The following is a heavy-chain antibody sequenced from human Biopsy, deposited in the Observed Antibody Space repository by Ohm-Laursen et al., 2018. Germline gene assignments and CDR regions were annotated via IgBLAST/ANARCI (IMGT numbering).Heavy chain of an antibody. Sequence: SLRLSCSASGFTFSSYWMHWVRQVPGKGLVWVATINKDGSTLQYVDSVRGRFTISRDNAKNTLHLQMNNLRADDTAIYYCAKDLHNYGMDVWGQGTTVTVSS. J-gene: IGHJ6*02. CDR1: GFTFSSYW. CDR2: INKDGSTL. CDR3: AKDLHNYGMDV. V-gene: IGHV3-74*03.